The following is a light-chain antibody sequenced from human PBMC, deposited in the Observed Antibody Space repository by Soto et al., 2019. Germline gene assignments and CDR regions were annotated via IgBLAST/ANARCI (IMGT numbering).Light chain of an antibody. CDR1: SSNIGSNF. V-gene: IGLV1-47*01. J-gene: IGLJ7*01. CDR3: AAWDDSLSGVV. CDR2: RND. Sequence: HSVLTQPPSASGAPGQRVTISCSGDSSNIGSNFVYWYQLLPGTAPKLLIYRNDQRPSGVPDRFSGSRPGTSASLAIGGLRSEDEAEYYCAAWDDSLSGVVFGGGTQLTVL.